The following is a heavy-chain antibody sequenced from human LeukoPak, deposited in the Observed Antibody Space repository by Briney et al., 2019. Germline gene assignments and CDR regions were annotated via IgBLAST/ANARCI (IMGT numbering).Heavy chain of an antibody. Sequence: GRSLRLSCAASGFTFSDYAMHWVRQAPGKGLEWVAVISKDGSDKYYPGSVRGRFAISRDNSKNTIYLQMDSLRAEDTAIYYCARDYWWNYDYWGQGTVVTVSS. CDR3: ARDYWWNYDY. CDR2: ISKDGSDK. D-gene: IGHD1-7*01. CDR1: GFTFSDYA. J-gene: IGHJ4*02. V-gene: IGHV3-30*09.